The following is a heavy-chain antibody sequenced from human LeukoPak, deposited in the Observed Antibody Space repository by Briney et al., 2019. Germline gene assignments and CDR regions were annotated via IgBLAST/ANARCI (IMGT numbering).Heavy chain of an antibody. Sequence: GGSLRLSCAASGFTVRSSYMDWVRQAPGKWLEWDSPIYSGGGTYYAHSVKGRLTISRDNSKNTLYLQMNSLRAEDTAVYYCARNYYDSSAYYYFDYWGQGTLVTVSS. CDR2: IYSGGGT. CDR3: ARNYYDSSAYYYFDY. CDR1: GFTVRSSY. J-gene: IGHJ4*02. V-gene: IGHV3-66*01. D-gene: IGHD3-22*01.